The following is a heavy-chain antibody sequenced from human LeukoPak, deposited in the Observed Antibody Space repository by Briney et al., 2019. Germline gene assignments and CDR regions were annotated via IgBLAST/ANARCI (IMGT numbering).Heavy chain of an antibody. J-gene: IGHJ4*02. D-gene: IGHD5-24*01. Sequence: SETLSLTCSVSVGSMNIYYWSWIRHSPGKALEWIGYIYYSGSTNYNPSLKSRVTISVETSKNQFSLKLSYVTAVDTAVYYCARHVWLQSFDYWGQGNLVTVSS. CDR1: VGSMNIYY. V-gene: IGHV4-59*08. CDR3: ARHVWLQSFDY. CDR2: IYYSGST.